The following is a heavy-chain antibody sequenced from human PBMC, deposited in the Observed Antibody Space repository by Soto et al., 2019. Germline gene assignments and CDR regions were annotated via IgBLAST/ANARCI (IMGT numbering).Heavy chain of an antibody. J-gene: IGHJ4*02. CDR2: IFHSGTP. D-gene: IGHD1-1*01. CDR3: ARGTAGVAPTALDY. CDR1: GVSITSGGYY. Sequence: SETLSLTCTVSGVSITSGGYYWSWIRQYPGKGLEWVAYIFHSGTPYYNPSLKSRVTISLDTPKNQFSLELTSVTAADTAVYFCARGTAGVAPTALDYWGQGTLVTVS. V-gene: IGHV4-31*03.